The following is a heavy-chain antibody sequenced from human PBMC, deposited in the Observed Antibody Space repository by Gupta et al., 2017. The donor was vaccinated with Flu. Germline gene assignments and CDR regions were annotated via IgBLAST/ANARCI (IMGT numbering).Heavy chain of an antibody. Sequence: SYWIGWVRQMPGKGLEWMGIIYPGDSDTRYSPSFQGQVTISADKSINTAYLQWSTLKASDTAMYFCARQQGWLQREYYFDSWGQGTLVTVSS. CDR1: SYW. CDR3: ARQQGWLQREYYFDS. J-gene: IGHJ4*02. CDR2: IYPGDSDT. D-gene: IGHD5-12*01. V-gene: IGHV5-51*01.